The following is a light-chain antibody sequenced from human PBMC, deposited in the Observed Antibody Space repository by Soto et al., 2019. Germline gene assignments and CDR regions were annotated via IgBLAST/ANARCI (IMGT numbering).Light chain of an antibody. Sequence: DIQMTQSPSSLSASVGDRVTITCLASQSISSYLNWYQQKPGKAPKLLIYEASVLQNGVPSRFSGSGSGTEFTLAIDSLQPDDFATYYCQEHNSYIPTFGPGTKVDI. CDR3: QEHNSYIPT. J-gene: IGKJ1*01. CDR2: EAS. V-gene: IGKV1-5*03. CDR1: QSISSY.